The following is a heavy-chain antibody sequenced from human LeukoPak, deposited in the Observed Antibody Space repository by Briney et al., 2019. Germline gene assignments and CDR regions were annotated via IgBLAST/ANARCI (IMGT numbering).Heavy chain of an antibody. CDR2: INQDGREK. CDR3: GSPRRGY. V-gene: IGHV3-7*01. CDR1: GFTFSNHG. J-gene: IGHJ4*02. Sequence: GGSLRLSCAASGFTFSNHGMNWVRQAPGKGLEWVANINQDGREKYYVDSVKGRFTISRDNAKNSLYLQMNSLRAEDAAVYFCGSPRRGYWGQGTLVTVSS.